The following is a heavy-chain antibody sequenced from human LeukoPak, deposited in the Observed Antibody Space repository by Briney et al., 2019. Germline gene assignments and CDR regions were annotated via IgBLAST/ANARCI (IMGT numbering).Heavy chain of an antibody. Sequence: ASVKVSCKASGGTFSSYAISWVRQAPGQGLEWMGGIIPIFGTANYAQKFQGRVTITADESTSTAYMELSSLRSEDTAVYYCATSDASGDWDAFVIWGQGTMVTVSS. V-gene: IGHV1-69*13. J-gene: IGHJ3*02. CDR2: IIPIFGTA. D-gene: IGHD2-21*02. CDR3: ATSDASGDWDAFVI. CDR1: GGTFSSYA.